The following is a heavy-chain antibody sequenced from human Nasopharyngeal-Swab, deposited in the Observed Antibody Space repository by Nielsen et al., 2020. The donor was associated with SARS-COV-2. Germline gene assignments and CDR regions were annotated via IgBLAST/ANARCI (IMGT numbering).Heavy chain of an antibody. CDR1: GGPISSYY. D-gene: IGHD3-9*01. CDR3: ASGQVDYYYYYYMDV. J-gene: IGHJ6*03. V-gene: IGHV4-59*01. CDR2: IYYSGST. Sequence: SETLSLTCTASGGPISSYYWSWIRQPPGKGLEWIGYIYYSGSTNYNPSLKSRVTISVDTSKNQFSLKLSSVTAADTAVYYCASGQVDYYYYYYMDVWGKGTTVTVSS.